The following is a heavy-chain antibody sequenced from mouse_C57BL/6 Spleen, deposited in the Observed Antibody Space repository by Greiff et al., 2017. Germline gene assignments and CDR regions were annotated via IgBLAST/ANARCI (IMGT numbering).Heavy chain of an antibody. Sequence: QVQLQQSGAELVRPGASVTLSYKASGYTFTDYEMHWVKQTPVHGLEWIGAIDPETGGTAYNQKFKGKAILTADKSSSTAYMELRSLTSEDSAVYYCTISDSFGNYFDYWGQGTTLTVSS. J-gene: IGHJ2*01. CDR3: TISDSFGNYFDY. D-gene: IGHD3-2*01. CDR1: GYTFTDYE. CDR2: IDPETGGT. V-gene: IGHV1-15*01.